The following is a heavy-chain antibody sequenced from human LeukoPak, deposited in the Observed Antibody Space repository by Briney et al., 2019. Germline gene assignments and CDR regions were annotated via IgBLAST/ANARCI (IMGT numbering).Heavy chain of an antibody. CDR2: ISSSSSYI. CDR3: ASAPDPGVLQQLVN. CDR1: GGSISSYY. V-gene: IGHV3-21*01. J-gene: IGHJ4*02. D-gene: IGHD6-13*01. Sequence: PSETLSLTCTVSGGSISSYYWSWIRQPPGKGLEWVSSISSSSSYIYYADSVKGRFTISRDNAKNSLYLQMNSLRAEDTAVYYCASAPDPGVLQQLVNWGQGTLVTVSS.